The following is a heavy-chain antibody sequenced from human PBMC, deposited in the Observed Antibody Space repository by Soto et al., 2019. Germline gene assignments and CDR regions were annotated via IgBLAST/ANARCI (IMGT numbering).Heavy chain of an antibody. Sequence: PSQTLSLTCAISGDSVSSNSVTWNWIRQSPSRGLEWLGRTYYRSKWSFDYAESVQSRITIKPDTSRNQFSLQLNSVTPEDTAVYYCARDTSATFDYWGEGTLVTVSS. CDR3: ARDTSATFDY. J-gene: IGHJ4*02. CDR1: GDSVSSNSVT. V-gene: IGHV6-1*01. CDR2: TYYRSKWSF.